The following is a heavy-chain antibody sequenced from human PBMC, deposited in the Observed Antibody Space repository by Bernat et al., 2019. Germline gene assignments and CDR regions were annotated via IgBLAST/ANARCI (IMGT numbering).Heavy chain of an antibody. J-gene: IGHJ4*02. D-gene: IGHD3-10*01. Sequence: QVQLQESGPGLVKPSETLSLTCTVSGGSISSYYWSWIRQPPGKGLEWIGYIYYSGSTNYNPPLKSRVTISVDTSKNQFSLKLGSVTAADTAVYYCARARGGHYFDYWGQGTLVTVSS. CDR2: IYYSGST. CDR3: ARARGGHYFDY. CDR1: GGSISSYY. V-gene: IGHV4-59*01.